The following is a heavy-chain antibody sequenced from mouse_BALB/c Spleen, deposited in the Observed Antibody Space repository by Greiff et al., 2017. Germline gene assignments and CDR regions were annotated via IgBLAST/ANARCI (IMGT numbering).Heavy chain of an antibody. CDR2: ISSGSSTI. CDR3: AKWGDYDAMDY. J-gene: IGHJ4*01. CDR1: GFTFSSFG. Sequence: EVQLEESGGGLVQPGGSRKLSCAASGFTFSSFGMHWVRQAPEKGLEWVAYISSGSSTIYYADTVKGRFTISRDNPKNTLFLQMTSLRSEDTAMYCCAKWGDYDAMDYWGQGTSVTVSS. V-gene: IGHV5-17*02. D-gene: IGHD2-13*01.